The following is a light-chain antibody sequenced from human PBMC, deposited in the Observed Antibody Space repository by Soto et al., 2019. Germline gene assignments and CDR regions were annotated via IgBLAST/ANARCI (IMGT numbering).Light chain of an antibody. CDR2: DAS. J-gene: IGKJ1*01. Sequence: DIQMTQSPSTLSASLGDTVTISCRASQNINSGLAWYQQKPGKAPKLLIYDASSLESGVPSRFSGSGSGTEFTLTISRLQPDDFATYYCQQSYNTPWTFGQGTKVDIK. V-gene: IGKV1-5*01. CDR3: QQSYNTPWT. CDR1: QNINSG.